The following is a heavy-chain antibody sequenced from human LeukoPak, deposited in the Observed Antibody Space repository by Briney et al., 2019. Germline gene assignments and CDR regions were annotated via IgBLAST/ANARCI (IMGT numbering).Heavy chain of an antibody. CDR3: ARDMGFPILAPDAFDI. Sequence: SETLSLTCTVSGGSISSYYWSWIRQPPGKGLEWIGYIYYSGSTNYNPSLKSRVTISVDTSKNQFSLKLSSVTAADTAVYYCARDMGFPILAPDAFDIWGQGTMVTVSS. D-gene: IGHD2-8*02. J-gene: IGHJ3*02. CDR2: IYYSGST. V-gene: IGHV4-59*01. CDR1: GGSISSYY.